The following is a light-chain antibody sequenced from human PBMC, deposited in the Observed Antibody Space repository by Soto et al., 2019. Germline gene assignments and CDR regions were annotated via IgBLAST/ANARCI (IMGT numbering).Light chain of an antibody. V-gene: IGKV3-15*01. Sequence: EIVMTQSPATLSVSPGERATLSCRASQNVSSNLAWYQQKPGQAPRLLIYGASTRATGIPARFSGSGSGTEFTLTISSLRSEDFAIYYCQQYHNWPPYTFGQGTKLEIK. CDR2: GAS. CDR3: QQYHNWPPYT. CDR1: QNVSSN. J-gene: IGKJ2*01.